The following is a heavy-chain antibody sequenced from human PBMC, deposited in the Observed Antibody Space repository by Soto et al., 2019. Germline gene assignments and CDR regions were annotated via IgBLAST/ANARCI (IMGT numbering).Heavy chain of an antibody. Sequence: PSETLSLTCTVSGFTISSYYWSWIRQPPGKGLEWIGCIYYRGSTYYNPSLKSRVTISVDTSKNQFSLKLNSVTAADTAVYYCARPLRAYYYDSSGPGDWFDPWGQGTLVTISS. CDR1: GFTISSYY. V-gene: IGHV4-59*12. D-gene: IGHD3-22*01. CDR3: ARPLRAYYYDSSGPGDWFDP. CDR2: IYYRGST. J-gene: IGHJ5*02.